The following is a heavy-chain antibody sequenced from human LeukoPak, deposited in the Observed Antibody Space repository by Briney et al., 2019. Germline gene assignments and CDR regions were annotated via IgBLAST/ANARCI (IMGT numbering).Heavy chain of an antibody. J-gene: IGHJ4*02. CDR3: AKGRHIVVVTGLVDY. Sequence: GTSLRLSCLASGFTFNRHGLHWVRQAPGKGLEWVTVISFDGSKKYYADSVKGRFTISRDNSKNTLYLQMDSLRAEDTAVYYCAKGRHIVVVTGLVDYWGQGTLVTVSS. V-gene: IGHV3-30*18. D-gene: IGHD2-21*02. CDR2: ISFDGSKK. CDR1: GFTFNRHG.